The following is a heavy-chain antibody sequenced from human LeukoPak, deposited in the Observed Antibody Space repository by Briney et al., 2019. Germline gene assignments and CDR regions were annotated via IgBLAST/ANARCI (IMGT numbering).Heavy chain of an antibody. CDR2: ISYDGSNK. CDR1: GFTFSSYA. V-gene: IGHV3-30-3*01. J-gene: IGHJ5*02. Sequence: GGSLRLSCAASGFTFSSYAMHWVRQAPGKGLEWVAVISYDGSNKYYADSVKGRFTISRDNSKNTLYLQMNSLRAEDTAVYYCARGGDIVVVPAAIRSSGWFDPRGQGTLVTVSS. CDR3: ARGGDIVVVPAAIRSSGWFDP. D-gene: IGHD2-2*02.